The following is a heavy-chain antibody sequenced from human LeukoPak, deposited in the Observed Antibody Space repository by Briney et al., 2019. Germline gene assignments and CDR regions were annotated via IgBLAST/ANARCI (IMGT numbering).Heavy chain of an antibody. J-gene: IGHJ5*02. CDR3: ASHHLLT. CDR2: INSDGSST. D-gene: IGHD1-14*01. Sequence: GGSLRLSCAASGVTFSSYWMHWVRHAPGKGLGWVSRINSDGSSTTYADSVKGRFTISRENAKTTLYLQMNSLRAEDTAVYYCASHHLLTWGQGTLVTVSS. V-gene: IGHV3-74*01. CDR1: GVTFSSYW.